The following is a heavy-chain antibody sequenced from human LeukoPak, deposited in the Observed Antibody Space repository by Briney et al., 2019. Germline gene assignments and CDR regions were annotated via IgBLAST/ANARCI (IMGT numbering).Heavy chain of an antibody. J-gene: IGHJ4*02. CDR2: IYTTCKT. D-gene: IGHD3-16*01. V-gene: IGHV4-4*07. Sequence: PSDTLSLTCTVTSRSHNSHYWLWVPHPAGRALESIGHIYTTCKTDDSPPLKSQLPISLDTSKSQFSLNLPSVTAADTAIYFCARHGYTARHYSLDFWSQGKLVTVSS. CDR3: ARHGYTARHYSLDF. CDR1: SRSHNSHY.